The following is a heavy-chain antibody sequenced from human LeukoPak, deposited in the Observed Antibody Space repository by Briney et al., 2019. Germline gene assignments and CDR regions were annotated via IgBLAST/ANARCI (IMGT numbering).Heavy chain of an antibody. Sequence: GGSLRLSCAASGFTLSDYYMSWIRQAPGMGLEWVSYISSSGSTIYYADSVKGRFTISRDNAKNSLYLQMNSLRAEDTAVYYCARDNGAMNFDPWGQGTLVTVSS. V-gene: IGHV3-11*01. D-gene: IGHD1-26*01. CDR1: GFTLSDYY. CDR3: ARDNGAMNFDP. CDR2: ISSSGSTI. J-gene: IGHJ5*02.